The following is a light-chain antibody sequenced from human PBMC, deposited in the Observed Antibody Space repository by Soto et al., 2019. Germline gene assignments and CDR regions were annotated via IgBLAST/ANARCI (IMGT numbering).Light chain of an antibody. CDR3: QQYDSSPFT. CDR2: AAS. Sequence: EIVLTQSPGTLSLSPGERATLSCRASQSVSSNYLAWYQQKPGQAPRLLIYAASTRATGIPDRFSGSGSGTYFTLTSSRLEPEDFAVYYCQQYDSSPFTFGPGTKVEIK. V-gene: IGKV3-20*01. J-gene: IGKJ3*01. CDR1: QSVSSNY.